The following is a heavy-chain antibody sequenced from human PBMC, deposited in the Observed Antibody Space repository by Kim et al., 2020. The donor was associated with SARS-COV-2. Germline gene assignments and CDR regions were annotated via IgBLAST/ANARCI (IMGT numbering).Heavy chain of an antibody. CDR3: ARGGGGTTPYYYGMDV. J-gene: IGHJ6*02. Sequence: SVKTRVTLSVDTSKNQCSLKLSSVTAADTAVYYCARGGGGTTPYYYGMDVWGQGTTVTVSS. D-gene: IGHD1-7*01. V-gene: IGHV4-31*02.